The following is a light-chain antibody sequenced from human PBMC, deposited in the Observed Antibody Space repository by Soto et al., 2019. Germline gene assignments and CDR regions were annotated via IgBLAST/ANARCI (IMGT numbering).Light chain of an antibody. J-gene: IGLJ2*01. CDR2: EDN. CDR1: SGSIASNY. V-gene: IGLV6-57*02. CDR3: QSYDSSNHVV. Sequence: NFMLTQPHSVSESPGKTVTISCTGSSGSIASNYVQWYQQRPGSAPTTVIYEDNQRPSGVPDRFSGSIDSSSNSASLTISGLKTEDEADYYWQSYDSSNHVVFGGGTKVTVL.